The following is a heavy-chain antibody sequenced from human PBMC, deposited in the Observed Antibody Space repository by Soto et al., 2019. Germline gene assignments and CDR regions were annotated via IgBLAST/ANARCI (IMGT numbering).Heavy chain of an antibody. Sequence: SVKVSCKASGGTFSSYTISWVRQAPGQGLEWMGRIIPILGIANYAQKFQGRVTITADKSTSTAYMELSSLRSEDTAVFYCEIIAARPSAYWGQGPLVTVSS. CDR1: GGTFSSYT. J-gene: IGHJ4*02. CDR2: IIPILGIA. V-gene: IGHV1-69*02. D-gene: IGHD6-6*01. CDR3: EIIAARPSAY.